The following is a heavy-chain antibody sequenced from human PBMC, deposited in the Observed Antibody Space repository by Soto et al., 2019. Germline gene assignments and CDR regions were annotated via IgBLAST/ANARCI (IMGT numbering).Heavy chain of an antibody. CDR3: ARDKLSDYYDSSGSISGAFDI. CDR1: GGTFSSYA. V-gene: IGHV1-69*13. Sequence: GASVKVSCKASGGTFSSYAISWVRQAPGQGLEWMGGIIPIFGTANYAQKFQGRVTITADESTSTAYMELSSLRSEDTAVYYCARDKLSDYYDSSGSISGAFDIWGQGTMVTVSS. J-gene: IGHJ3*02. CDR2: IIPIFGTA. D-gene: IGHD3-22*01.